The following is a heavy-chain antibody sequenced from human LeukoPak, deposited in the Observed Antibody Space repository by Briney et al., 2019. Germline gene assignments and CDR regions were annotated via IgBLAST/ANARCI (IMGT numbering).Heavy chain of an antibody. Sequence: SETLSLTCAVYGGSFSGYYWSWIRQPPGKGLEWIGEINHSGSTNYNPSLKSRVTISVDTSKNQFSLKLSSVTAADTAEYYCARVGRITMVRGVIRAFDYWGQGTLVTVSS. CDR1: GGSFSGYY. J-gene: IGHJ4*02. D-gene: IGHD3-10*01. V-gene: IGHV4-34*01. CDR3: ARVGRITMVRGVIRAFDY. CDR2: INHSGST.